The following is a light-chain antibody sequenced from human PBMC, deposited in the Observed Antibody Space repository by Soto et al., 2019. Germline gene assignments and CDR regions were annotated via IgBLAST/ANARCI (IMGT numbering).Light chain of an antibody. CDR3: QLYYRWPQT. J-gene: IGKJ1*01. CDR1: QSLSFN. CDR2: AAS. Sequence: VMTQYPATLSVSRGGGATVSCRASQSLSFNLAWYQQQPGQSPRLLIYAASTRATGIPARFSGSGSGTEFTLTLSSLQSEDFAVYYCQLYYRWPQTVGQVTEVEI. V-gene: IGKV3-15*01.